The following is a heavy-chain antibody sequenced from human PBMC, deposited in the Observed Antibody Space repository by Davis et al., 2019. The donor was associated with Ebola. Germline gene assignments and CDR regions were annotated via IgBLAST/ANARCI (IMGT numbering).Heavy chain of an antibody. Sequence: SETLSLTCAVHGGSFSDYYWNWIRQAPGKGLEWTGEINHSGSTNYNPSLKSRVVISADTSKKQFSLRLSSVTAADTAMYYCARRGTSSWYAGWFDPWGQGTLVTVSS. CDR1: GGSFSDYY. V-gene: IGHV4-34*01. CDR2: INHSGST. CDR3: ARRGTSSWYAGWFDP. D-gene: IGHD6-13*01. J-gene: IGHJ5*02.